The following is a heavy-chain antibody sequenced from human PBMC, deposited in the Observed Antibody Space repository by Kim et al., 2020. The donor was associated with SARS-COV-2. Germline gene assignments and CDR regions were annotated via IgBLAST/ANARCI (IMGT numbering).Heavy chain of an antibody. Sequence: ASVKVSCTASGYTFNSYDINWVRQAAGQGLEWMGWMDPKSGSTGYAQKFQGRVTMSRDTSTNTASMELNSLTVEDTAVYYCARGERLDSWGQGTLFTVPS. J-gene: IGHJ4*02. V-gene: IGHV1-8*02. CDR1: GYTFNSYD. D-gene: IGHD1-26*01. CDR2: MDPKSGST. CDR3: ARGERLDS.